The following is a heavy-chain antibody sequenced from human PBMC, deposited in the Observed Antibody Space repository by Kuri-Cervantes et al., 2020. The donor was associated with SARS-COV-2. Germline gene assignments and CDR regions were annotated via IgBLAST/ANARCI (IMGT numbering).Heavy chain of an antibody. Sequence: SETLSLTCTVSGGSISSSSYYWGWILQPPGKGLEWIGSIYYSGSTYYNPSLKSRVTISVDTSKNQFSLKLSSVTAADTAVYYCARGGVDTAMGADYWGQGTLVTVSS. CDR2: IYYSGST. J-gene: IGHJ4*02. CDR3: ARGGVDTAMGADY. CDR1: GGSISSSSYY. D-gene: IGHD5-18*01. V-gene: IGHV4-39*07.